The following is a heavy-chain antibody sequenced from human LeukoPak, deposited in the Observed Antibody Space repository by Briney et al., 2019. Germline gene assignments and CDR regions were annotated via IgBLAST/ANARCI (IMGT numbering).Heavy chain of an antibody. J-gene: IGHJ4*02. CDR2: IYSGGST. CDR1: GFTVSSNY. CDR3: AREVAHDYAYC. D-gene: IGHD4-17*01. Sequence: GGSLRLSCAASGFTVSSNYMSWVRQAPGKGLEWVSVIYSGGSTYYADSVKGRFTISRDNSKNTLYLQMNSLRAEDTAVYYCAREVAHDYAYCWGQGTLVTVSS. V-gene: IGHV3-66*01.